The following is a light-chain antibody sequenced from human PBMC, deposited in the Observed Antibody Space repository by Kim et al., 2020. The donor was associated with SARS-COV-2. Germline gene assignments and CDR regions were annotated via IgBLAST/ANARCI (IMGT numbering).Light chain of an antibody. CDR3: AAWDDSLDGLV. CDR1: SSNIGNNA. CDR2: YND. Sequence: QGVTISCSGSSSNIGNNAVNWYQQLPGKTPKLLLYYNDLVSSGVSDRFSGSKSGTSASLAISRLRSEDEAVYYCAAWDDSLDGLVFGGGTQLTVL. V-gene: IGLV1-36*01. J-gene: IGLJ2*01.